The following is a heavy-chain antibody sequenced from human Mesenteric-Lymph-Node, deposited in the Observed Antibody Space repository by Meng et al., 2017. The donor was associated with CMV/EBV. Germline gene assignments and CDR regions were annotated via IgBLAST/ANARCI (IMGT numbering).Heavy chain of an antibody. J-gene: IGHJ4*02. V-gene: IGHV3-21*01. CDR2: ISSSSSYI. D-gene: IGHD2-8*01. CDR3: AGDTRLTGFDY. CDR1: GFTFSSYS. Sequence: GGSLRPSCAASGFTFSSYSMNWVRQAPGKGLEWVSSISSSSSYIYYAGSVKGRLTISRDNAKNSLYLQMTSLRAEDTAVYYCAGDTRLTGFDYWGQGTLVTVSS.